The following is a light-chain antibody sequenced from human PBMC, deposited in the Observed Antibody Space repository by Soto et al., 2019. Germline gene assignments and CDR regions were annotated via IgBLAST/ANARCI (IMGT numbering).Light chain of an antibody. Sequence: VMTQSPDTLSVSPGERATLLCRASQSVRSNLAWYQQKPGQAPRLIIYGASTRATGVPARFSGSESGTELTLTISSLQSEDVAVYYCLQYNNWVPTFGQGTKVDIK. CDR2: GAS. V-gene: IGKV3-15*01. J-gene: IGKJ1*01. CDR1: QSVRSN. CDR3: LQYNNWVPT.